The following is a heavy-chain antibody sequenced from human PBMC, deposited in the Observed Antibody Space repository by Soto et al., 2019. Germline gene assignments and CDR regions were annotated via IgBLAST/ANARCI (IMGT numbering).Heavy chain of an antibody. V-gene: IGHV3-74*01. J-gene: IGHJ5*02. Sequence: LRLSCAASRFTFSSYWVHWVRQAPGKGLVWVSRINSDGSDTGYADSVKGRFTISRDNAKNTLYLQMNSLRAEDTAVYYCSREGMGFSNWFDPSGQGTRVTVSS. CDR3: SREGMGFSNWFDP. D-gene: IGHD2-8*01. CDR1: RFTFSSYW. CDR2: INSDGSDT.